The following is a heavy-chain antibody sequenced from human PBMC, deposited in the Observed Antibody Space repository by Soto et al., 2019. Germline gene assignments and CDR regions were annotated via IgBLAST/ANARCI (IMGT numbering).Heavy chain of an antibody. J-gene: IGHJ4*02. CDR2: IYYNGTT. CDR1: GGSISSPNFY. Sequence: PSETLSLTCTVSGGSISSPNFYWSWIRQHPGKGLEWIGHIYYNGTTYYNPTLKSRVSISVDTSKNQFSLKLSSVTADDTAVYYCASGGIAVHWGQGTLVTVSS. D-gene: IGHD6-19*01. CDR3: ASGGIAVH. V-gene: IGHV4-31*03.